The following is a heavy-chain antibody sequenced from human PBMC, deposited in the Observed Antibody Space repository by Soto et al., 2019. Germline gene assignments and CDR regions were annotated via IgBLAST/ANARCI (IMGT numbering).Heavy chain of an antibody. Sequence: PGGSMRLSCAASGFTFTRYSMNWVRQAPGKGLEWVSSISSTTNYIYYADSMKGRFTVSRDNAKNSVYLEMNSLSAEDTAVYYCARESEDLTSNFDYWGQGTLVTVSS. V-gene: IGHV3-21*01. CDR3: ARESEDLTSNFDY. J-gene: IGHJ4*02. CDR2: ISSTTNYI. CDR1: GFTFTRYS.